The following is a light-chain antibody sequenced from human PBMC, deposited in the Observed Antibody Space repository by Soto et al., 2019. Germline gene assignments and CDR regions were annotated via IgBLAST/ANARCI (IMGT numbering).Light chain of an antibody. Sequence: DVLMTQSPLSLPVTLGQPASISCRSSQSLVYSDGNTYLNWVQQRPGQSPRRLNYKVSNRDSGVLDRFRGRGSGNDFTLKISRVEAEDVGVNDCMQGTQWPRGTFGQGTRLEIK. CDR1: QSLVYSDGNTY. J-gene: IGKJ5*01. CDR3: MQGTQWPRGT. V-gene: IGKV2-30*01. CDR2: KVS.